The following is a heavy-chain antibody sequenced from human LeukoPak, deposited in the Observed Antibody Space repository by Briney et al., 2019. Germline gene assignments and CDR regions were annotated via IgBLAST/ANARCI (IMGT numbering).Heavy chain of an antibody. CDR3: TRRGYSSGDDY. D-gene: IGHD4-23*01. Sequence: GGSLRLSCAASGFTFSSYAMSWVRPAPGKGLGWVAYIRGSGTTIYYADSVKGRFTISRDNAKNSLYLQMNSLRAEDTAVYYCTRRGYSSGDDYWGQGSLVTVSS. V-gene: IGHV3-48*01. CDR2: IRGSGTTI. CDR1: GFTFSSYA. J-gene: IGHJ4*02.